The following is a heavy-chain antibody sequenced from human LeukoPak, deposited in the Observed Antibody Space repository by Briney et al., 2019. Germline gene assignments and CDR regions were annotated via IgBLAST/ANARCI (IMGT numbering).Heavy chain of an antibody. CDR3: AKTGRDYGDFFYFDY. CDR1: GFTFSAYA. V-gene: IGHV3-23*01. Sequence: GGSLRLSCATSGFTFSAYAMSWVRQPPGKGLEWVSALNHGGGSTYYADSVRGRFTIFRDNSKNTLYLQISSLRVEDTAVYYCAKTGRDYGDFFYFDYWGQGTLVTASS. J-gene: IGHJ4*02. D-gene: IGHD4-17*01. CDR2: LNHGGGST.